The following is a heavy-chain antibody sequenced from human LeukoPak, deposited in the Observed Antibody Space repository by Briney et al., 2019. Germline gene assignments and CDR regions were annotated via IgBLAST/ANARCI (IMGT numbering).Heavy chain of an antibody. J-gene: IGHJ6*02. CDR1: GYTFANYY. CDR2: INPSGGRT. V-gene: IGHV1-46*01. CDR3: ARQGVPAAMTYYYYYGMDV. D-gene: IGHD2-2*01. Sequence: ASVKVSCKASGYTFANYYMHWVRQAPGQGLEWMGMINPSGGRTTYAQKFQGRVTMTRDTSTSTLYMELSSLKASDTAMYYCARQGVPAAMTYYYYYGMDVWGQGTTVTVSS.